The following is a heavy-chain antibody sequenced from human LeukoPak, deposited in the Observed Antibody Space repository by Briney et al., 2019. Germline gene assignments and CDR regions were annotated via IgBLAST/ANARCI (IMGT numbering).Heavy chain of an antibody. D-gene: IGHD3-10*01. CDR2: ISGSGGST. J-gene: IGHJ4*02. Sequence: GRSLRLSCAASGFTFSSYGMSWVRQAPGKGLEWVSAISGSGGSTYYADSVKGRFTISRDNSKNTLYLQMNSLRAEDTAVYYCAKDQGYYGYCISYWGQGTLVTVSS. CDR1: GFTFSSYG. V-gene: IGHV3-23*01. CDR3: AKDQGYYGYCISY.